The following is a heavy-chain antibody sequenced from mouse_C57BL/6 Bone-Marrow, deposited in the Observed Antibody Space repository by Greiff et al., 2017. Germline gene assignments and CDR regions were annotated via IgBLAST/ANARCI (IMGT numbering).Heavy chain of an antibody. Sequence: QVQLQQSGAELVKPGASVKLSCKASGYTFTNYWMHWVKPRPGQGLEWIGMMHPNGGSPDYNEKFKSEATLSGDKSSRTAYMELSRLTSEDSAVYYCGRSYDYDDYTRDYWGQGTSVTVSS. CDR2: MHPNGGSP. CDR1: GYTFTNYW. D-gene: IGHD2-4*01. V-gene: IGHV1-64*01. CDR3: GRSYDYDDYTRDY. J-gene: IGHJ4*01.